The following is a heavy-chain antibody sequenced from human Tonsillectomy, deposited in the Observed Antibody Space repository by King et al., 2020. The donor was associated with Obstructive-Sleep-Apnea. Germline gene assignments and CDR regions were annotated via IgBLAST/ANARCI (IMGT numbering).Heavy chain of an antibody. D-gene: IGHD2-15*01. CDR3: ARGWSSYYYYAMDV. V-gene: IGHV1-8*01. CDR2: MNPNSGNT. J-gene: IGHJ6*02. CDR1: GYTFTTYD. Sequence: VQLVQSGAEVKKPGASVKVSCKASGYTFTTYDINWVRQAPGQGLEWMGWMNPNSGNTGYAQKFQGRVTMTRNTSINTAYMELSGLRSEDTAVYYCARGWSSYYYYAMDVWGQGTTVTVSS.